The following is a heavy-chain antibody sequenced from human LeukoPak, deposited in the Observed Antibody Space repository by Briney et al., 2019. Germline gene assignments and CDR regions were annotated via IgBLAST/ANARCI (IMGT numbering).Heavy chain of an antibody. CDR3: SKNPYTDGSHWFDP. V-gene: IGHV3-23*01. CDR2: ISANGINT. D-gene: IGHD3-16*02. CDR1: RFSLSSHA. Sequence: GGPLRLSCAASRFSLSSHAMSWVRQAPGKGLEWVSTISANGINTYYADSVKGRFTVSRDNSRNTLYLQMNSLRAEDTAVYYCSKNPYTDGSHWFDPWGQGTLVTVSS. J-gene: IGHJ5*02.